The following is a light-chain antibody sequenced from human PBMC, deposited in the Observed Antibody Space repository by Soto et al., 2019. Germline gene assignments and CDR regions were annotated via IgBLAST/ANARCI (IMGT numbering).Light chain of an antibody. CDR1: QSISNY. J-gene: IGKJ3*01. CDR2: AAS. V-gene: IGKV1-39*01. Sequence: DIQMTQSPSSLSASVGDRVTITCRASQSISNYLNWYQQKPGKAPNLLIYAASSLQSGVPSRFGGSGSGTDFTLTIISLQPEIYATYYCQQNYNPCPFGPGTKVHIK. CDR3: QQNYNPCP.